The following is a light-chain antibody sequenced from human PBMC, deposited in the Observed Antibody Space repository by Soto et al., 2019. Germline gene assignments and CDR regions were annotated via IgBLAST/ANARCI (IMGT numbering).Light chain of an antibody. Sequence: QAVVTQPPSVSGAPGQRVTISCTGSSSNIGAGYDVHWYQQLPGTAPKLLIYGNNNRPSGVPDRFSGSKSGTSASLAITGLQAEDEADYSCQSYDSSLNGVVFGGGTKLTVL. V-gene: IGLV1-40*01. J-gene: IGLJ2*01. CDR3: QSYDSSLNGVV. CDR2: GNN. CDR1: SSNIGAGYD.